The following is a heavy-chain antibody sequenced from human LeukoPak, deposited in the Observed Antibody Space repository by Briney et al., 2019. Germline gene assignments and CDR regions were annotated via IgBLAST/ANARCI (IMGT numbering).Heavy chain of an antibody. D-gene: IGHD4-23*01. CDR3: ARGDFYGGAFDI. CDR1: GFTFSSYD. V-gene: IGHV3-13*04. Sequence: GGSLRLSCAASGFTFSSYDMHWVRQAPGKGLEWVSAIGTAGDTYYPGSVKGRFTISRENAKNSLYLQVNSLRAGDTAVYYCARGDFYGGAFDIWGQGTMVTVSS. J-gene: IGHJ3*02. CDR2: IGTAGDT.